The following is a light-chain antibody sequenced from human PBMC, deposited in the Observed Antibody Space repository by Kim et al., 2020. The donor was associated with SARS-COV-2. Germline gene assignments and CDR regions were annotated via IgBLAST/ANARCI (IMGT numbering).Light chain of an antibody. CDR3: QSYDSSNQV. CDR2: EDN. V-gene: IGLV6-57*03. J-gene: IGLJ2*01. Sequence: GETVTISCTRRSGSIASNYVQWYQQRPGSAPTTVIYEDNQRPSGVPDRFSGSIDSSSNSASLTSSGLKTEDEADYYCQSYDSSNQVFGGGTQLTVL. CDR1: SGSIASNY.